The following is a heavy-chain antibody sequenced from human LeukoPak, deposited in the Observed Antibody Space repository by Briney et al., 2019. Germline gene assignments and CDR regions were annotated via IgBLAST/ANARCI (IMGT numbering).Heavy chain of an antibody. CDR2: MSYDGSNK. D-gene: IGHD6-19*01. Sequence: PGGSLRLSCAASGFTFSSYGMHWFRQAPGKGLEWVAVMSYDGSNKYYADSVKGRFTISRDNSKNTLYLQMNSLRAEDTAVYYCAKDHGVEQWLDGQGGDYWGQGTLVTVSS. J-gene: IGHJ4*02. CDR3: AKDHGVEQWLDGQGGDY. CDR1: GFTFSSYG. V-gene: IGHV3-30*18.